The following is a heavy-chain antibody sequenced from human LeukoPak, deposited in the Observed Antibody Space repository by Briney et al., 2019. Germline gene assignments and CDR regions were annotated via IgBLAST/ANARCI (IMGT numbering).Heavy chain of an antibody. J-gene: IGHJ4*02. CDR1: GASISGTDW. CDR2: IYHIGST. V-gene: IGHV4-4*02. CDR3: ARVVGNTNFDS. Sequence: PSGTLSLTCAVSGASISGTDWWSWVRQPPGKGLEWIGEIYHIGSTNYNPSLESRVTISVDKSKSHFSLKVTSVTAADTAIYYCARVVGNTNFDSWGQGALVTVSS. D-gene: IGHD2-21*01.